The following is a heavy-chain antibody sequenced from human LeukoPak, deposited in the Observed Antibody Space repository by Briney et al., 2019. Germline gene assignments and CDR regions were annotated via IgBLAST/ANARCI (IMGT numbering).Heavy chain of an antibody. J-gene: IGHJ4*02. CDR1: GFTFITYW. CDR3: ARDVGGSLDY. V-gene: IGHV3-7*01. D-gene: IGHD1-26*01. CDR2: IKGDESAK. Sequence: GGSLRLSCAASGFTFITYWMAWVRQAPGKGLEWVANIKGDESAKHQADSVKGRFTISIDNAQNSVYLQMSNQRGEDTAVYYCARDVGGSLDYWGQGTLVTVSS.